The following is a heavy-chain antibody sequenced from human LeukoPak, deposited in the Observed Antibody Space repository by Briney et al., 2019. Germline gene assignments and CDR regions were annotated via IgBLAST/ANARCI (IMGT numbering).Heavy chain of an antibody. J-gene: IGHJ4*02. Sequence: GGSLRLSCAASGFTVSSYEMNWVRQAPGEGLEWVSYISGSGSTIYYADSVKGRFTISRDNANNSLYLQMNSLRAEDTAVYYCARERPEIDYWGQGTLVTVSS. V-gene: IGHV3-48*03. CDR2: ISGSGSTI. CDR1: GFTVSSYE. CDR3: ARERPEIDY.